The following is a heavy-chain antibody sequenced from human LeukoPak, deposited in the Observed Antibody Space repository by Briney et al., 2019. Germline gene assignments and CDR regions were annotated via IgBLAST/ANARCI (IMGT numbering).Heavy chain of an antibody. D-gene: IGHD3-10*01. Sequence: SETLSLTCAVSGYSISSGYYWGWIRQPPGKGLGWIGSISQSGSTSYNPSLKSRVTIPVDTSKNQSSLKLSSVTAADTAVYYCARDSGVRGVLSIWFDPWGQGTLVTVSS. CDR3: ARDSGVRGVLSIWFDP. J-gene: IGHJ5*02. V-gene: IGHV4-38-2*02. CDR1: GYSISSGYY. CDR2: ISQSGST.